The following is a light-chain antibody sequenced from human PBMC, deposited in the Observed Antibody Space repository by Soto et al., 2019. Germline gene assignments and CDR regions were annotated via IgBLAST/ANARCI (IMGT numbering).Light chain of an antibody. V-gene: IGKV3-20*01. CDR2: GAS. Sequence: EIVLTQSPGTLSLSPGERATLSCRASQSVSSSYLAWYQQKPGQAPRLLIYGASSRATGIPDRFSGSGSGTDFTLTISRLEPEDFAVYYCQQYGSSHRRFGEGPKV. J-gene: IGKJ1*01. CDR1: QSVSSSY. CDR3: QQYGSSHRR.